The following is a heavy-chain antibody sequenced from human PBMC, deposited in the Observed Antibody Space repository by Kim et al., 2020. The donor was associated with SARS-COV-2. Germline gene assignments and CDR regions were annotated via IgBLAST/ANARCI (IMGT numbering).Heavy chain of an antibody. CDR1: GFTFSNAW. Sequence: GGSLRLSCAASGFTFSNAWMSWVRQAPGKGLEWVGRIKSKTDGGTTDYAAPVKGRFTISRDDSKNTLYLQMNSLKTEDTAVYYCTNVPAAVDDEWDWGQGTLVTVSS. CDR3: TNVPAAVDDEWD. V-gene: IGHV3-15*01. D-gene: IGHD2-2*01. CDR2: IKSKTDGGTT. J-gene: IGHJ4*02.